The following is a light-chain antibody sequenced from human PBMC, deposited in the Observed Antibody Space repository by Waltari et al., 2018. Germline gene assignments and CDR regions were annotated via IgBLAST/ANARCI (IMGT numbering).Light chain of an antibody. V-gene: IGKV3-15*01. Sequence: ETVMTQSPATLPVSAGERATLSCRASQSVGSNLAWYQQRPGQDPRLLIYDATTRATGIPARLSGSGSGTEFTLTISSLQSEDFAVYYCQQYNNWPPTFAQGTKVEIK. J-gene: IGKJ1*01. CDR2: DAT. CDR3: QQYNNWPPT. CDR1: QSVGSN.